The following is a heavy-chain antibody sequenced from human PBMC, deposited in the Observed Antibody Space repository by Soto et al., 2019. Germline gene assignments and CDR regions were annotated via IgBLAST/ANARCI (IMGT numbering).Heavy chain of an antibody. CDR3: AKGQLWVGSNWFDP. CDR2: ISWNSGSI. CDR1: GFTFDDYA. Sequence: VQLVESGGGLVQPGRSLRLSCAASGFTFDDYAMHWVRQAPGKGLEWVSGISWNSGSIGYADSVKGRFTISRDNAKNSLYLQMNSLRAEDTALYYCAKGQLWVGSNWFDPWGQGTLVTVSS. D-gene: IGHD6-6*01. V-gene: IGHV3-9*01. J-gene: IGHJ5*02.